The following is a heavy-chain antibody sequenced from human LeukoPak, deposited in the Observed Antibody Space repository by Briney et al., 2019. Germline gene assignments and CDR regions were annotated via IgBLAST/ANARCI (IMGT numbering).Heavy chain of an antibody. CDR2: INSDGSST. D-gene: IGHD1-26*01. CDR1: GFTFSSYW. Sequence: GGSLRLSCAASGFTFSSYWMHWVRQAPGKGLVWVSRINSDGSSTSYADSVKGRFTISRDNAKNTLYLQMNSLRAEDTAVYYCARADGMVGAPRFDPWGQGTLVTVSS. CDR3: ARADGMVGAPRFDP. V-gene: IGHV3-74*01. J-gene: IGHJ5*02.